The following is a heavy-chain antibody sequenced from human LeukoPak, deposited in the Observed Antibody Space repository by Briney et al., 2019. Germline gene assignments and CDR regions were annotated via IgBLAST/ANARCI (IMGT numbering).Heavy chain of an antibody. CDR1: GYTLTELS. D-gene: IGHD4/OR15-4a*01. V-gene: IGHV1-24*01. J-gene: IGHJ3*02. CDR2: FDPEDGET. CDR3: ATTGSGQEPRRYGGLGI. Sequence: ASVKVSCKVCGYTLTELSMHWVRQAPGKGLEWMGGFDPEDGETIYAQKFQGRVTMTEDTSTDTAYMELSSMRSEDTAVYYCATTGSGQEPRRYGGLGIWGQGTMVTVSS.